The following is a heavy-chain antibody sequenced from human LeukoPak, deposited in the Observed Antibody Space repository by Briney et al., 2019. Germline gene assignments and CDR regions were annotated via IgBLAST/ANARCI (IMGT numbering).Heavy chain of an antibody. D-gene: IGHD3-10*01. J-gene: IGHJ3*02. V-gene: IGHV3-30*02. CDR2: IRYDGSNK. CDR1: GFTFSSYG. Sequence: GGSLRLSCAASGFTFSSYGMHWVRQAPGKGLEWVAFIRYDGSNKYYADSVKGRFTISRDNSKNTLYLQMNSLRAEDTALYYCAKGVRITMVRGAFDIWGQGTMVTVSS. CDR3: AKGVRITMVRGAFDI.